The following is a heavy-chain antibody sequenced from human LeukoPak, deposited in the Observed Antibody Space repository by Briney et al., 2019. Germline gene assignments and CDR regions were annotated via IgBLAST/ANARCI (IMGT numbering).Heavy chain of an antibody. J-gene: IGHJ4*02. V-gene: IGHV3-53*04. D-gene: IGHD6-6*01. CDR1: GFTVSSNY. Sequence: GGSLRLSCAASGFTVSSNYMSWVRQAPGKGLEWVSVIYSGGSTYYADSVKGRFTISRHNSKNTLYLQMNSLKAEDTAVYYCASLGLEYRSSSRGYWGQGTLVTVSS. CDR3: ASLGLEYRSSSRGY. CDR2: IYSGGST.